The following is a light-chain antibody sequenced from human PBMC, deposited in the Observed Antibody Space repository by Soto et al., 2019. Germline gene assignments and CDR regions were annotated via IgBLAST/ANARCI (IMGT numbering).Light chain of an antibody. CDR2: AAS. CDR3: QLTYSTRGT. V-gene: IGKV1-39*01. CDR1: QGISSF. Sequence: DIQMTQSPSSVSASVGDSVTITCRASQGISSFLAWYQQKPGKAPKLLIYAASTLQSGVPSRFGGSGSGTDFTLTISSLRPEDFATYYCQLTYSTRGTFGGGTKMDIK. J-gene: IGKJ4*01.